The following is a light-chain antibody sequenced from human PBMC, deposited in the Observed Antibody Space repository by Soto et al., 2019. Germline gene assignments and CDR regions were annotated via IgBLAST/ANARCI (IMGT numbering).Light chain of an antibody. CDR3: QQYDDWPET. Sequence: DIPMSLSPSTLSASVGDRVPIPCLASQSLNNDLAWYQQKPGKAPNLLIYGASTRATGIPARFSGRGSGTEFILTISSLQSEDFAVYYCQQYDDWPETFGQGTKVDIK. CDR1: QSLNND. CDR2: GAS. V-gene: IGKV3-15*01. J-gene: IGKJ1*01.